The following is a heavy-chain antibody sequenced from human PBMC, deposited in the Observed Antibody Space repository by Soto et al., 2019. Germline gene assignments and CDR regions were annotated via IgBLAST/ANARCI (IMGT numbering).Heavy chain of an antibody. CDR1: GFTFSSYG. CDR2: MWYDGSNK. V-gene: IGHV3-33*01. CDR3: ARDGRGTMIVVPREYYFDY. J-gene: IGHJ4*02. Sequence: PGGSLILSCAASGFTFSSYGMHWVRQAPGKGLEWVAVMWYDGSNKYYADSVKGRFTISRDNSKNTLYLQMNSLRAEDTAVYYCARDGRGTMIVVPREYYFDYWGQGTLVTVSS. D-gene: IGHD3-22*01.